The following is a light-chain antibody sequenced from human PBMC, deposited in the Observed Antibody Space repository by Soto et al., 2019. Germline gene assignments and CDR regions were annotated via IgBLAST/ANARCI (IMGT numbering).Light chain of an antibody. V-gene: IGLV2-23*01. CDR1: TTDVGSYNL. CDR3: CSYAGSATYV. Sequence: QSALTQPASVSGSPGQSLTISRTGTTTDVGSYNLVSWYQHHPGKAPKLIIYEGTKRPSGVSYRFSGSKSGTSASLTISGLQAEDEADYFCCSYAGSATYVFGTGTKLTVL. CDR2: EGT. J-gene: IGLJ1*01.